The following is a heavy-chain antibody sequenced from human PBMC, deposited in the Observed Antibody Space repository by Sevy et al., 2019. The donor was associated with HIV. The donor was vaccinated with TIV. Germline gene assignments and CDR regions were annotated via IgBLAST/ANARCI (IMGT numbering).Heavy chain of an antibody. Sequence: GGSLRLSCAASGFTFSSYWMSWVRQAPGKGLEWVANIKQDGSEKYYVDSVKGRFTISRDNAKNSLYLQMNSLRAEDRSVYYCARDSPYYDFLPGYLDYWGRGTLVTVSS. CDR3: ARDSPYYDFLPGYLDY. CDR1: GFTFSSYW. CDR2: IKQDGSEK. J-gene: IGHJ4*02. D-gene: IGHD3-3*01. V-gene: IGHV3-7*01.